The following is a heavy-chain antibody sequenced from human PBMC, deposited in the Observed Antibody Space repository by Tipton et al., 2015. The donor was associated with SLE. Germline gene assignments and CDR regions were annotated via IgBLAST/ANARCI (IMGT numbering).Heavy chain of an antibody. CDR3: ARVHRGLDYGDYEYY. V-gene: IGHV4-34*01. J-gene: IGHJ4*02. CDR1: GGSFSGYY. D-gene: IGHD4-17*01. CDR2: INHSGST. Sequence: AGLVKPSGTLSLTCAVYGGSFSGYYWSWIRQPPGKGLEWIGEINHSGSTNYNPSLKSRVTISVDTSKNQFSLKLSSVTAADTAVYYCARVHRGLDYGDYEYYWGQGTLVTVSS.